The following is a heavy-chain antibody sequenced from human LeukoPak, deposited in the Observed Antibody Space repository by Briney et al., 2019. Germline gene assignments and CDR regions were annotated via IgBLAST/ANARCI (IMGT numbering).Heavy chain of an antibody. V-gene: IGHV1-18*01. D-gene: IGHD3-10*01. CDR3: ARELYYYGSGSYYNVRAFLGFDY. CDR1: GYTFTSYG. Sequence: ASVKVSCKASGYTFTSYGISWVRQAPGQGLEWMGWISAYNGNTNYAQKLQGRVTMTTDTSTSTAYMELRSLRSDDTAVYYCARELYYYGSGSYYNVRAFLGFDYWGQGTLVTVSS. CDR2: ISAYNGNT. J-gene: IGHJ4*02.